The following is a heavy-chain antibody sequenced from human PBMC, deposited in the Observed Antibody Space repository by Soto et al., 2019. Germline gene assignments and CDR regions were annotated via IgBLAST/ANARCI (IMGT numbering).Heavy chain of an antibody. V-gene: IGHV3-15*01. CDR3: TTLYQGISN. CDR1: GFTFSNAL. D-gene: IGHD1-20*01. J-gene: IGHJ4*02. CDR2: IKSKTDGETT. Sequence: PGGSLRLSCAASGFTFSNALMSWVRQAPGKGLEWVGRIKSKTDGETTDYAAPVKGRFTISRDDSKNTLYLQMNSLKTEDTAVYYCTTLYQGISNWGQGTLVTVSS.